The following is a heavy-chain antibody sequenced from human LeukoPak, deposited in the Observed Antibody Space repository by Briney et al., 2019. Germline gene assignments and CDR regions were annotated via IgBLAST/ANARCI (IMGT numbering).Heavy chain of an antibody. V-gene: IGHV1-58*01. D-gene: IGHD2-2*01. Sequence: SVKVSCRASGFSFTDSAVQWMRQARGQSPEWIGWIVVGSGNTNYAQKFQERVTITRDMSTSTAYMELSSLRSEDTAVYYCAADIYCSSTSCYYYYGMDVWGQGTTVTVSS. CDR3: AADIYCSSTSCYYYYGMDV. J-gene: IGHJ6*02. CDR2: IVVGSGNT. CDR1: GFSFTDSA.